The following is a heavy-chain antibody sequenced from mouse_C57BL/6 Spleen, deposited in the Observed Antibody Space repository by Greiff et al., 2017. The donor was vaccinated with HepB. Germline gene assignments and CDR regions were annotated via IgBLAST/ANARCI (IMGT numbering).Heavy chain of an antibody. D-gene: IGHD2-3*01. CDR1: GYTFTSYG. V-gene: IGHV1-81*01. CDR2: IYPRSGNT. J-gene: IGHJ3*01. Sequence: VQLQESGAELARPGASVKLSCKASGYTFTSYGISWVKQRTGQGLEWIGEIYPRSGNTYYNEKFKGKATLTADKSSSTAYMELRSLTSEDSAVYFCARLYDGYPFANWGQGTLVTVSA. CDR3: ARLYDGYPFAN.